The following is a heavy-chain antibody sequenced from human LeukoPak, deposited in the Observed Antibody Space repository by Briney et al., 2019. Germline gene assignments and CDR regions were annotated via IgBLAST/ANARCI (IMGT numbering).Heavy chain of an antibody. CDR1: GFTFSDYY. CDR2: ISSSSSYT. J-gene: IGHJ6*04. CDR3: ASSPLWFGEWGYYYGMDV. V-gene: IGHV3-11*06. Sequence: GGSLRLSCAASGFTFSDYYMSWSRQAPGKGLEWVSYISSSSSYTNYADSVKGRFTISRDNAKNSLHLQMNSLRAEDTAVYYCASSPLWFGEWGYYYGMDVWGKGTTVTVSS. D-gene: IGHD3-10*01.